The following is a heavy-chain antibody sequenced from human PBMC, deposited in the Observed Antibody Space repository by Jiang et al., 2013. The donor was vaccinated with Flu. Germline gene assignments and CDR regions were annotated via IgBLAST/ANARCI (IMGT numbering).Heavy chain of an antibody. CDR1: GGSISSYY. V-gene: IGHV4-4*07. CDR3: AGEVVRGVIGFYYYYGMDV. J-gene: IGHJ6*02. CDR2: IYTSGST. Sequence: PGLVKPSETLSLTCTVSGGSISSYYWSWIRQPAGKGLEWIGRIYTSGSTNYNPSLKSRVTMSVDTSKNQFSLKLSSVTAADTAVYYCAGEVVRGVIGFYYYYGMDVWGQGTTVTVSS. D-gene: IGHD3-10*01.